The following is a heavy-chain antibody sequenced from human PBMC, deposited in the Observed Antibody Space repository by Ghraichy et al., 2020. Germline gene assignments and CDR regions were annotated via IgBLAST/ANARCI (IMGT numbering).Heavy chain of an antibody. V-gene: IGHV3-23*01. J-gene: IGHJ4*02. CDR2: ISDSGGST. CDR3: ATDRNPYCSTTSCYYLDY. CDR1: GFTFSNYA. Sequence: GGSLTLSCAASGFTFSNYAMNWVRQAPGKGLEWVSGISDSGGSTYYADSVKGRFTISRDNSKNTLYLQMNSLRAEDTAVYYCATDRNPYCSTTSCYYLDYWGQGTLVTVSS. D-gene: IGHD2-2*01.